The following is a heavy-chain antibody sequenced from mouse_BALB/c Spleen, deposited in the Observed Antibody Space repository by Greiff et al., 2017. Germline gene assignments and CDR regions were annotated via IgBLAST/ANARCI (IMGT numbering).Heavy chain of an antibody. D-gene: IGHD6-1*01. Sequence: EVHLVESGPELVKPGASVKMSCKASGYTFTSYVMHWVKQKPGQGLEWIGYINPYNDGTKYNEKFKGKATLTSDKSSSTAYMELSSLTSEDSAVYYCAINRGPYYAMDHWGQGTSVTVSS. CDR2: INPYNDGT. CDR3: AINRGPYYAMDH. V-gene: IGHV1-14*01. CDR1: GYTFTSYV. J-gene: IGHJ4*01.